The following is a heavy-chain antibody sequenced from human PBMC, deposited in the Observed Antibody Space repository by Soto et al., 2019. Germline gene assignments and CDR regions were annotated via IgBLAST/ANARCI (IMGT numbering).Heavy chain of an antibody. CDR3: EKVSRLAARLSPDFDY. J-gene: IGHJ4*02. CDR2: ISGSGGST. V-gene: IGHV3-23*01. Sequence: EVQLLESGGGLVQPGGSLRLSCAASGFTFSSYAMSWVRQAPGKGLEWVSAISGSGGSTYYADSVKGRFTISRDNSKNTLYLQMNSLRAEDTAVYYCEKVSRLAARLSPDFDYWGQGTLVTVSS. CDR1: GFTFSSYA. D-gene: IGHD6-6*01.